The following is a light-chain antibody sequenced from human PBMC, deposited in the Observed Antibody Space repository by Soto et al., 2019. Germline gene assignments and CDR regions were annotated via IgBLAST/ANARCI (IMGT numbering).Light chain of an antibody. CDR1: SSNIGAGYD. CDR3: AAWDDSLNGVV. J-gene: IGLJ2*01. Sequence: QSVLTQPPSVSGAPGQRVTISCTGGSSNIGAGYDVQWYQQLPGTAPRLLIYSNNQRPSGVPDRFSGSKSGTSASLAISGLQSEDEADYYCAAWDDSLNGVVFGGGTKVTVL. V-gene: IGLV1-40*01. CDR2: SNN.